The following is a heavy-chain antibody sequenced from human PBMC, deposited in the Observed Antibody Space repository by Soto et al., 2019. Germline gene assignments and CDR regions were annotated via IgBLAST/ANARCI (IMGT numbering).Heavy chain of an antibody. CDR3: ATGRTAVSPRGAMVYYYMDV. J-gene: IGHJ6*03. V-gene: IGHV4-31*03. CDR2: IYSRGNT. Sequence: PSETLSLTCTVSAGSIGSGFYYWSWIRQHPGKGLEWIGYIYSRGNTYYNPSLKSRVTISLDTSDNQFSLTLSSVTAADTAVYYCATGRTAVSPRGAMVYYYMDVWGKGTTVTVSS. CDR1: AGSIGSGFYY. D-gene: IGHD2-8*01.